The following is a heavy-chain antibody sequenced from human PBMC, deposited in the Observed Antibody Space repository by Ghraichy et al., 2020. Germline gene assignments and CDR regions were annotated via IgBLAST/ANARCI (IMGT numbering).Heavy chain of an antibody. CDR1: GFSFSYAW. D-gene: IGHD3-22*01. CDR2: IKSKSDGGTI. Sequence: GGSLRLSCAASGFSFSYAWMNWARRAPGKGLEWVGRIKSKSDGGTIDYAAPVKGRFTISRADSEKTLYLQMKSLKIDDTAVYCCTTSITYDSSGGIDYWGQGTLVTVSS. J-gene: IGHJ4*02. CDR3: TTSITYDSSGGIDY. V-gene: IGHV3-15*07.